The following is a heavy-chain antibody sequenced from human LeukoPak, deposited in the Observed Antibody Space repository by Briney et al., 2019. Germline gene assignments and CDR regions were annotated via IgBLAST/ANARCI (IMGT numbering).Heavy chain of an antibody. V-gene: IGHV1-69*01. J-gene: IGHJ4*02. CDR3: ARGYVGATGISSFDY. D-gene: IGHD1-26*01. CDR1: GGTFSSHA. CDR2: IIPIFGTA. Sequence: GSSVKVSCKASGGTFSSHAVSWVRQAPGQGLEWMGGIIPIFGTANYAQKFQGRVTITADESTSTAYMELSSLRSEDTAVYYCARGYVGATGISSFDYWGQGTLVTVSS.